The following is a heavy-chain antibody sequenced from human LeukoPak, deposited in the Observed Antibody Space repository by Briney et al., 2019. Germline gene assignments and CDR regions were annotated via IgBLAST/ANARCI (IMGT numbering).Heavy chain of an antibody. CDR2: INPSGGST. CDR3: ATYTAGGEDY. Sequence: EASVKVSCKASGYTFTSYYMHWVRQAPGQGLEWMGIINPSGGSTSYAQKFQGRVTMTRDTSTSTDYMELSSLRSEDTAVYYCATYTAGGEDYWGQGTLVTVSS. J-gene: IGHJ4*02. CDR1: GYTFTSYY. V-gene: IGHV1-46*01. D-gene: IGHD3-16*01.